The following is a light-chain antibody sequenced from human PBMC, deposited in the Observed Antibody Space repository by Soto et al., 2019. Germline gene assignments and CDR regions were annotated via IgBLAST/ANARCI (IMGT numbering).Light chain of an antibody. CDR2: GAS. CDR3: KQYNNWPPLT. Sequence: EIVMTQSPATLSVSPGERATLSCRASQSVSSNVAWHQQKRGQAPRLLIYGASTRATGIPARFSGSGSGTEFTLPISSLQSEDFAVCYCKQYNNWPPLTFGGGTKVEIK. V-gene: IGKV3-15*01. CDR1: QSVSSN. J-gene: IGKJ4*01.